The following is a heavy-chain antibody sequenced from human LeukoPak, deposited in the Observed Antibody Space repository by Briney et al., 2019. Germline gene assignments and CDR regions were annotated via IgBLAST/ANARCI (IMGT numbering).Heavy chain of an antibody. CDR2: IGSAGDT. CDR3: ARSGVVTNSTDFTDYYCIDA. D-gene: IGHD3-22*01. J-gene: IGHJ6*03. Sequence: PGGSLRLSCAAPGLSLSRNDVHWVRQPTGKRLEWVSRIGSAGDTYNAGSVKGRFTISRGNANNSLYLHMNGLRAGDTAVYYCARSGVVTNSTDFTDYYCIDAWGKGTTVTVSS. CDR1: GLSLSRND. V-gene: IGHV3-13*01.